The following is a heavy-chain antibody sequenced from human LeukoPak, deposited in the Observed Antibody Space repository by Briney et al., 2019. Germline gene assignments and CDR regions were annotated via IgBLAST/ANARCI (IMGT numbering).Heavy chain of an antibody. CDR1: GFTFSSYS. CDR3: ARDIPVDTAMVTTGEPNYYYGMDV. J-gene: IGHJ6*02. V-gene: IGHV3-21*01. CDR2: ISSSGSYK. D-gene: IGHD5-18*01. Sequence: GGSLRLSCAASGFTFSSYSMNWVRQAPGKGLEWVSFISSSGSYKYYADSVKGRFTISRDNAKNALCLQMNSLRAEDTAVYYCARDIPVDTAMVTTGEPNYYYGMDVWGQGTTVTVSS.